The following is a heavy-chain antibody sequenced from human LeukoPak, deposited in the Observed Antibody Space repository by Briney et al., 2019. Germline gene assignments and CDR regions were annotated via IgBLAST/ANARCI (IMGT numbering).Heavy chain of an antibody. J-gene: IGHJ6*04. CDR2: IWYDGSNK. CDR3: ARDMGADFYYYYGMDV. Sequence: GGSLRLSCAASGFTFSSYGMHWVRQAPGKGLEWVAVIWYDGSNKYYADSVKGRFTISRDNSKNTLYLQMNSLRAEDTAVYYCARDMGADFYYYYGMDVWGKGTTVTVSS. CDR1: GFTFSSYG. V-gene: IGHV3-33*01. D-gene: IGHD1-26*01.